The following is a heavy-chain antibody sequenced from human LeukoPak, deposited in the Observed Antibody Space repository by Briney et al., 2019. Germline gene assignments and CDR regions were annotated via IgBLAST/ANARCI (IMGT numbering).Heavy chain of an antibody. CDR3: ARGGGFHYAYDY. D-gene: IGHD3-16*01. CDR1: GGSISSFF. V-gene: IGHV4-59*01. CDR2: IDYRGST. Sequence: SETLSLTCTVSGGSISSFFWSWIRQPPGKGLEWLGCIDYRGSTQYNPSLKSRVTISGDTSKNQFSLKLSSVTAADTAVYYCARGGGFHYAYDYWGQGTLVTVSS. J-gene: IGHJ4*02.